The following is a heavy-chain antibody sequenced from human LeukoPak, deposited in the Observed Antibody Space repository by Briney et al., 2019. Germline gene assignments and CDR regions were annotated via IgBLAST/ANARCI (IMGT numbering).Heavy chain of an antibody. CDR2: INHSGST. Sequence: SETLSLTCAVYGGSFSGYYWSWLRQPPGKGLEWLGEINHSGSTNYNPSLKSRVTISVDTSKNQFSLKLSSVTAADTAVYYCARERLLVRWPPGSGFDYWGQGTLVTVSS. J-gene: IGHJ4*02. CDR3: ARERLLVRWPPGSGFDY. CDR1: GGSFSGYY. D-gene: IGHD5-24*01. V-gene: IGHV4-34*01.